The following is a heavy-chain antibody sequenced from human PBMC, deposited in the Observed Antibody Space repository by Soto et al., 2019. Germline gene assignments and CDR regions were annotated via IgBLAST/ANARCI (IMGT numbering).Heavy chain of an antibody. CDR1: GDSISSSNW. CDR3: ARTKGNRPQGPATT. CDR2: IFYSGGT. V-gene: IGHV4-4*02. D-gene: IGHD4-17*01. Sequence: QVQLQESGPGLVKPSGTLSLTCAVSGDSISSSNWWSWVRQPPGKGLEWIGEIFYSGGTSYNPSHRRPVPIEIDTSKNPSSLNLTSGTAAATAVYYCARTKGNRPQGPATTWGQGTLVTVSS. J-gene: IGHJ5*02.